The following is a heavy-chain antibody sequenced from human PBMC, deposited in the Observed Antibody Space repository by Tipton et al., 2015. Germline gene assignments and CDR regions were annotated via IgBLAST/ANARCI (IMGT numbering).Heavy chain of an antibody. CDR3: AREAEQAGGWFDP. CDR2: INPKTGAS. CDR1: GYTLTDYF. Sequence: QSGAEVKKPGASVKVSCKASGYTLTDYFIHWVRQAPGQGLEWMGWINPKTGASRYARKFQGRVMLIRDTSTSTVYMELKSLTFDDTAVYYCAREAEQAGGWFDPWGQGTLVTVSS. V-gene: IGHV1-2*02. D-gene: IGHD1-26*01. J-gene: IGHJ5*02.